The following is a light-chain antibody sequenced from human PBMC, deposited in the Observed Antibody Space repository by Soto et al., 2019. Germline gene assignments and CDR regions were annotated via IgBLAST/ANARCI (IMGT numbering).Light chain of an antibody. Sequence: QSALTQPASVSGSPGQSVTISCTGTSSDVGGYDYVSWYQHHPGKAPKLVIYDVTYRPSGVSDRFSGSKSANTASLTISGLQAEDEADYYCSSYKSSSNYVFGTGTKVTVL. CDR2: DVT. CDR3: SSYKSSSNYV. J-gene: IGLJ1*01. V-gene: IGLV2-14*01. CDR1: SSDVGGYDY.